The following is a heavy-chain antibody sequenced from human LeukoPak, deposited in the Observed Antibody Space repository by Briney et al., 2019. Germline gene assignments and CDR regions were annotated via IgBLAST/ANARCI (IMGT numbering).Heavy chain of an antibody. CDR3: ARQVRYLVLGYFDY. CDR1: GFTFNSYG. Sequence: GSLRLSCAASGFTFNSYGMSWVRQAPGKGLEWIGSIYYSGSTYYNPSLKSRVTISVDTSKNQFSLKLSSVTAADTAVYYCARQVRYLVLGYFDYWGQGTLVTVSS. CDR2: IYYSGST. J-gene: IGHJ4*02. V-gene: IGHV4-38-2*01. D-gene: IGHD3-3*02.